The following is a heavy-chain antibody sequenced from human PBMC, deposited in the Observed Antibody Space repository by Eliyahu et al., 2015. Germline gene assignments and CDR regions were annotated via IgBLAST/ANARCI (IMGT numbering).Heavy chain of an antibody. J-gene: IGHJ4*02. D-gene: IGHD5-24*01. CDR2: IYYTGVS. CDR3: AREISARNGYIF. Sequence: QVQLKESGPGLVDPSETLSLTCXVSGXSISSGFYWGWIRQPPGKGLEWIGSIYYTGVSYQNPSLKSRVTISIDTSNNQFSLNLKSVTAADTAVYYCAREISARNGYIFWGQGSLVTVSS. V-gene: IGHV4-38-2*02. CDR1: GXSISSGFY.